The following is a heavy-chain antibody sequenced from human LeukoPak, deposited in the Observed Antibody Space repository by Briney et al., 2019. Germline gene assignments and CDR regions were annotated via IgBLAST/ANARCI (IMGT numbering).Heavy chain of an antibody. CDR3: ARGIAASF. Sequence: GGALRLSCAPSLFTFSSYGMHWVRQAPGKGLEWVAVIWYDGSNKYYADSVKGQFTISRENSKNTLYLQMNRLRAEETAVYYCARGIAASFWGQGTLVTVSS. V-gene: IGHV3-33*01. D-gene: IGHD6-13*01. CDR2: IWYDGSNK. J-gene: IGHJ4*02. CDR1: LFTFSSYG.